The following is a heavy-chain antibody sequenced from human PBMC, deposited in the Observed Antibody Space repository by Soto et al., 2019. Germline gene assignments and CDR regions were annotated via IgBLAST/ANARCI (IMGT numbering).Heavy chain of an antibody. V-gene: IGHV1-2*02. Sequence: QVQLVQSGAGVKKPGASVKVSCKASGYTFTGYYMHWVRQAPGQGLEWMGWINPNRGGPNYAQKFQGRVTMTRDTSISTAYMELSRLRSDDTAVYYCARVPRYCTNGVCSKKGFDYWGQGTLVTVSS. D-gene: IGHD2-8*01. CDR3: ARVPRYCTNGVCSKKGFDY. CDR2: INPNRGGP. J-gene: IGHJ4*02. CDR1: GYTFTGYY.